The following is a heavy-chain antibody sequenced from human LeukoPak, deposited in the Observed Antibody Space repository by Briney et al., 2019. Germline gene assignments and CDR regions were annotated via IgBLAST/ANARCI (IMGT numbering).Heavy chain of an antibody. CDR3: AARPLMPPRFDY. CDR2: ISGGGGSA. Sequence: PGGSLRLSCAGSGFTFSSYPMSWVRRAPAKGLQWVSAISGGGGSAYYADSVKGRFTISRDNSKGTLYLQMHSLRAEDTAIYYCAARPLMPPRFDYWGQGTLVTVSS. CDR1: GFTFSSYP. D-gene: IGHD2-2*01. J-gene: IGHJ4*02. V-gene: IGHV3-23*01.